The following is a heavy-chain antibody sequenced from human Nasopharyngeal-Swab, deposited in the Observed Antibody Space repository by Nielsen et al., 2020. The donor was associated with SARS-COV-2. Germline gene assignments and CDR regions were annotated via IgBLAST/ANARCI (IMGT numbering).Heavy chain of an antibody. J-gene: IGHJ5*02. CDR1: GGSISSYY. V-gene: IGHV4-59*01. CDR2: IYYSGST. CDR3: ARDPNGGFDP. Sequence: SETLSLTCTVSGGSISSYYWSWIRQPPGKGLEWIGHIYYSGSTNYNPSLKSRVTISVDTSKNQFSLKLSSVTAADTAVYYCARDPNGGFDPWGQGTLVTVSS. D-gene: IGHD3-10*01.